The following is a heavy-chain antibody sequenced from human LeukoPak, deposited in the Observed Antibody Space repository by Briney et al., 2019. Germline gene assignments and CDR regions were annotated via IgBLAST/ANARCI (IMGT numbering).Heavy chain of an antibody. CDR3: ARQGVPGLLYFDS. CDR1: GYSFTSYW. J-gene: IGHJ4*02. V-gene: IGHV5-51*01. Sequence: GESLKISCKGSGYSFTSYWIGWVRQMPGKGLDWMAIIYPGDSDTRYSPSFQGQVTISADKSISTAYLQWSSLKASDTAIYYCARQGVPGLLYFDSWGQGTLVTVSS. CDR2: IYPGDSDT. D-gene: IGHD2/OR15-2a*01.